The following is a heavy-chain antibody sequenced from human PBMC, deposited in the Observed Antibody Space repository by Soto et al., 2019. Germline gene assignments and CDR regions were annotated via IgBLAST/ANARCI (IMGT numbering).Heavy chain of an antibody. V-gene: IGHV4-39*01. Sequence: ALGTLSLTCTLPCGSINNNCYFSVLVRQPPGEGLEWIGGIYFYGSPYFNPSLKSRVTISVDTSKNQFSLKLSSVTAADTAVYYCARLKGQYFDYWGQGTLVTVSS. J-gene: IGHJ4*02. CDR3: ARLKGQYFDY. CDR2: IYFYGSP. CDR1: CGSINNNCYF.